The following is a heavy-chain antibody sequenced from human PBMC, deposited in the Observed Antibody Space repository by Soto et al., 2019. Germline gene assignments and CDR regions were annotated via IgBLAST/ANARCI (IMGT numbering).Heavy chain of an antibody. CDR3: AGVNRPVTPTFDC. D-gene: IGHD4-17*01. J-gene: IGHJ4*02. CDR2: IWFDGSSK. Sequence: QVQLVESGGGVVQPGRSLRLSCTASGFNFNNYGMHWVRQDPGEGLEWLAVIWFDGSSKYYADSVRVRFTISRDNSKNTVYLQMNSMRAEDTAMYDGAGVNRPVTPTFDCGGQGTLGNVFS. CDR1: GFNFNNYG. V-gene: IGHV3-33*01.